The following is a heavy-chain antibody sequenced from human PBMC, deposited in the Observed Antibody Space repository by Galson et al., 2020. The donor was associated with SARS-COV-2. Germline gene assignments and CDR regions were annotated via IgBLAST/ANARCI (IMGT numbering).Heavy chain of an antibody. CDR1: GGSISSSNW. CDR3: ARGVPFVWFGELLSGYYFDY. D-gene: IGHD3-10*01. CDR2: IYHSGST. Sequence: SETLSLTCAVSGGSISSSNWWSWVRQPPGKGLEWIGEIYHSGSTNYNPSLKSRVTISVDKSKNQFSLKLSSVTAADTAVYYCARGVPFVWFGELLSGYYFDYWGQGTLVTVSS. V-gene: IGHV4-4*02. J-gene: IGHJ4*02.